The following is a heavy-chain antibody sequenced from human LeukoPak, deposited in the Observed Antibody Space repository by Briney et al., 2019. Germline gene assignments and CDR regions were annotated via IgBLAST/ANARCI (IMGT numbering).Heavy chain of an antibody. D-gene: IGHD2-21*01. Sequence: ASVKVSCKASGYTFTSYGTSWVRQAPGQGLEWMGWINPNSGGTNYAQKFQGRVTMTRDTSISTAYMELRRLRDDDTAVYYCARDQRLWWSRGVYYFDYWGQGTLVTVSS. CDR1: GYTFTSYG. J-gene: IGHJ4*02. CDR2: INPNSGGT. V-gene: IGHV1-2*02. CDR3: ARDQRLWWSRGVYYFDY.